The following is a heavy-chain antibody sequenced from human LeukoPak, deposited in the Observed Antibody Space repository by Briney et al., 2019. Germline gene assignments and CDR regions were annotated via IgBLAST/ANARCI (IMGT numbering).Heavy chain of an antibody. D-gene: IGHD1-26*01. CDR3: ASLGRSVGGTDEFDY. Sequence: GGSLRLSCAASGFTFSSYAIHWVRQAPGKGREWVAIISNDGSNKYYADSVKGRFTITRDNSKNTLYLQMNSLRAEDTAVYYCASLGRSVGGTDEFDYWGQGTLVTVSS. J-gene: IGHJ4*02. V-gene: IGHV3-30-3*01. CDR1: GFTFSSYA. CDR2: ISNDGSNK.